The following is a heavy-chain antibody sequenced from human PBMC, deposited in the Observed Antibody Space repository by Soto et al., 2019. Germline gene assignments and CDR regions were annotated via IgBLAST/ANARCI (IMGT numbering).Heavy chain of an antibody. V-gene: IGHV1-69*13. D-gene: IGHD5-18*01. J-gene: IGHJ6*02. Sequence: SVKVSCKASGGTFSSYAISWVRQAPGQGLEWMGGIIPIFGTANYAQKFQGRVTITADESTSTAYMELSSLRSEDTAVYYCARVELWFDYYSGMDVWGQGTTVTVSS. CDR3: ARVELWFDYYSGMDV. CDR1: GGTFSSYA. CDR2: IIPIFGTA.